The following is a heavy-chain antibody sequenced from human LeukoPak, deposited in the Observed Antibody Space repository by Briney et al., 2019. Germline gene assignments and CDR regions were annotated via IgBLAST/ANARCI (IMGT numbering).Heavy chain of an antibody. V-gene: IGHV7-4-1*02. CDR1: GYTFTGYA. D-gene: IGHD3-22*01. Sequence: GASVKVSCKASGYTFTGYAMNWVRQAPGQGLEWMGWINTNTGNSTYAQGFTGRFVFSLDTSVSTAYLQISGLKAEDTAVYYCARGLSDYYYDSSGYPLWGQGTLVTVSS. CDR2: INTNTGNS. J-gene: IGHJ4*02. CDR3: ARGLSDYYYDSSGYPL.